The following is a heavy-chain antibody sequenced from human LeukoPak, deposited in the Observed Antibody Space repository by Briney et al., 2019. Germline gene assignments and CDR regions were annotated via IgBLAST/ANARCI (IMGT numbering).Heavy chain of an antibody. J-gene: IGHJ5*02. CDR3: ARGKGKGVVVAAPRRYNWFDP. V-gene: IGHV4-34*01. CDR1: GGSFSGYY. CDR2: INHSGST. D-gene: IGHD2-15*01. Sequence: SETLSLTCAVYGGSFSGYYWSWIRQPPGKGLEWIGEINHSGSTNYNPSLKSRVTISVDTSKNQFSLKLSSVTAADTAVYYCARGKGKGVVVAAPRRYNWFDPWGQGTLVTVSP.